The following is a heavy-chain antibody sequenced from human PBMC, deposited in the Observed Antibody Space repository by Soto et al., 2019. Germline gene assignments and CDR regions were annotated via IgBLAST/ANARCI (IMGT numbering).Heavy chain of an antibody. CDR1: GFTFSSYS. Sequence: EVQLVESGGGLVKPGGSLRLSCAASGFTFSSYSMNWVRQAPGKGLEWVSSISSSSSYIYYADSVKGRFTISRDNAKNSLYLQMNSLRAEDTAVYYCAREGWDSSGYYYFDYWGQGTLVTVSS. V-gene: IGHV3-21*01. J-gene: IGHJ4*02. D-gene: IGHD3-22*01. CDR2: ISSSSSYI. CDR3: AREGWDSSGYYYFDY.